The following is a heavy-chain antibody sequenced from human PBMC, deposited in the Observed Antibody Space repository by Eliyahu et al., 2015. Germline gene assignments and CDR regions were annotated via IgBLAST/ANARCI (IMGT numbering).Heavy chain of an antibody. J-gene: IGHJ4*02. D-gene: IGHD4-17*01. CDR1: GSSFTSYW. V-gene: IGHV5-10-1*03. Sequence: EVQLVQSGAEVKKPGESLRISCKGSGSSFTSYWISWVRQMPGKGLEWMGRIDPSDSYTNYSPSFQGHVTISADKSISTAYLQWSSLKASDTAMYYCARQTHDDYGDYGRDYWGQGTLVTVSS. CDR3: ARQTHDDYGDYGRDY. CDR2: IDPSDSYT.